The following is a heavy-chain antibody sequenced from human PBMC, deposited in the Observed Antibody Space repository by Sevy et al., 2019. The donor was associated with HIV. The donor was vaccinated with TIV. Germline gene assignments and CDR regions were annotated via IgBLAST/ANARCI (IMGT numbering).Heavy chain of an antibody. CDR1: GFTFSSYA. Sequence: GGSLSLSCAASGFTFSSYAMSWVRQAPGKGLEWVSAISGSGGSTYYADSVKGRFTISRDNSKNTLYLQMNSLRAEDTAVYYCASPSKYYDILTGYYAGYYYGMDVWGQGTTVTVSS. J-gene: IGHJ6*02. D-gene: IGHD3-9*01. CDR3: ASPSKYYDILTGYYAGYYYGMDV. CDR2: ISGSGGST. V-gene: IGHV3-23*01.